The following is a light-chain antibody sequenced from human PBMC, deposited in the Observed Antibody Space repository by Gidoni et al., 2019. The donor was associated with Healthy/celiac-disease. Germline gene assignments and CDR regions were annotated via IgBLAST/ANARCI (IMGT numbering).Light chain of an antibody. CDR1: QSVSSSY. V-gene: IGKV3-20*01. CDR2: GAS. CDR3: QQYGSSPLFT. J-gene: IGKJ3*01. Sequence: EIVLKQSPGTLSLSPWERATLSCRASQSVSSSYLAWYQQKPGQAPRLLIYGASSRATGIPDRFSGSGSGTDFTLPISRLEPEDFSVYYCQQYGSSPLFTFGPGTKVDIK.